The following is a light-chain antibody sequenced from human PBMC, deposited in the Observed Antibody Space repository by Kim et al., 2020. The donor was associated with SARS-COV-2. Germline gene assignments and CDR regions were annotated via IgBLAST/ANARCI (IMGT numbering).Light chain of an antibody. Sequence: ASTGDRGTITGRASQTTSSYLAWYQQKPGKAHKLLIYAASSLQSGVPSRFSGSGSGTDFTLTLSCLQSEDFATYYCQQYYSYPWTFGQGTKVDIK. V-gene: IGKV1-8*01. CDR2: AAS. CDR1: QTTSSY. CDR3: QQYYSYPWT. J-gene: IGKJ1*01.